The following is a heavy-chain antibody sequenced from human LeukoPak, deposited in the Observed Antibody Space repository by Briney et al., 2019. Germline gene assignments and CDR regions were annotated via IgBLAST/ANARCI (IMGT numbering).Heavy chain of an antibody. V-gene: IGHV3-48*03. Sequence: GRSLTLSCAASGFDFSAYEMNWVRQAPGKGLEWVAYFAGSDTTTHCADSVKGRFTISRDNAKNSLYLQMNSLRAEDTAVYYCAREGYPVGFDPWGQGTLVTVSS. J-gene: IGHJ5*02. CDR2: FAGSDTTT. CDR3: AREGYPVGFDP. CDR1: GFDFSAYE. D-gene: IGHD2-15*01.